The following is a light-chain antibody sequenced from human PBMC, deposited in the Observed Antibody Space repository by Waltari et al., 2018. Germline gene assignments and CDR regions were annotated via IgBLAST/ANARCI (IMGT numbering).Light chain of an antibody. J-gene: IGLJ2*01. Sequence: SYELTQPPSVSVSPGQTARITCSGDRLTDRYVSWYQHKPGHFPVLLIYRDTRRPSGIPERFSGSTSGNTVALTISGTQALDEAVYYCQAWDTYIHVVFGGGTKLTVL. CDR2: RDT. V-gene: IGLV3-1*01. CDR3: QAWDTYIHVV. CDR1: RLTDRY.